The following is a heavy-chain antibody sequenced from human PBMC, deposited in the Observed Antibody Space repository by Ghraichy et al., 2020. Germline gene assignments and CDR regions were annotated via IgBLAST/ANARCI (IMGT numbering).Heavy chain of an antibody. CDR1: GFTFHYYN. D-gene: IGHD4/OR15-4a*01. V-gene: IGHV3-9*01. Sequence: GGSLRLSCAASGFTFHYYNMQWVRQAPGRGLEWVSLISPNSDTIAYADSVKGRFTISRDSAKNSLYLQMNSLRVEDTALYYCVRSGVNYGFDYWGQGTLVTVPS. CDR3: VRSGVNYGFDY. J-gene: IGHJ4*02. CDR2: ISPNSDTI.